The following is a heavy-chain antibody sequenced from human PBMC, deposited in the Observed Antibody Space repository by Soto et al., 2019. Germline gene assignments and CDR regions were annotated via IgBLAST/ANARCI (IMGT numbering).Heavy chain of an antibody. J-gene: IGHJ4*02. CDR3: ARGRLTYGDSYFDY. Sequence: ASVKVSCKASGYTFTGYYMHWVRQAPGQGLEWMGWINPNSGGTNYAQKFQGWVTMTRDTSISTAYMELSRLRSDDTAVYYCARGRLTYGDSYFDYWGQGTLVTVSS. CDR2: INPNSGGT. V-gene: IGHV1-2*04. CDR1: GYTFTGYY. D-gene: IGHD4-17*01.